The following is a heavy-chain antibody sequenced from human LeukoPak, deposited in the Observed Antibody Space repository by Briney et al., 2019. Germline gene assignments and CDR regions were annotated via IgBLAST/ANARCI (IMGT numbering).Heavy chain of an antibody. V-gene: IGHV4-4*07. CDR3: ARGRAGYDSSGYFY. D-gene: IGHD3-22*01. CDR2: IYASGSS. J-gene: IGHJ4*02. Sequence: SETLSLTCNVSGGSISSSYWSWIRQPAGKGLEWIGRIYASGSSNYNPSLKSRVTMSVDTSKNQFSLNLSSVTAADTAVYYCARGRAGYDSSGYFYWGQGTLVTVSS. CDR1: GGSISSSY.